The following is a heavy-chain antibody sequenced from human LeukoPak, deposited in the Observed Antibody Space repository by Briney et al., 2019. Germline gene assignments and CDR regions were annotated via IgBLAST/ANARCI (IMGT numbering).Heavy chain of an antibody. V-gene: IGHV3-30*18. J-gene: IGHJ4*02. CDR3: AKGQNRNGGALAY. D-gene: IGHD3-16*01. CDR2: ISHDGSQR. Sequence: GGSLRLSCAASGLTFSRFGMHWVRQAPGKGLDWVALISHDGSQRYYTDSVRGRFTISRDNSKNTLYLQMDSLRAEDTAVYYCAKGQNRNGGALAYWGQGTLVTVSS. CDR1: GLTFSRFG.